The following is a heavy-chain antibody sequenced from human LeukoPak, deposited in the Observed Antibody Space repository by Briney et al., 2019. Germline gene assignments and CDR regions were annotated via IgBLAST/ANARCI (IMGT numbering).Heavy chain of an antibody. D-gene: IGHD2-15*01. V-gene: IGHV4-34*01. Sequence: PSETLSLTCAVSGGSFIGYHSSWIRQPPGKGLEWIGEINHIGSTNYNPSLKSRVTISVDTSKNQFSLKLSSVTAADTAVYYCARDGYGCSGGSCHGAFDIWGQGTMVTVSS. J-gene: IGHJ3*02. CDR1: GGSFIGYH. CDR2: INHIGST. CDR3: ARDGYGCSGGSCHGAFDI.